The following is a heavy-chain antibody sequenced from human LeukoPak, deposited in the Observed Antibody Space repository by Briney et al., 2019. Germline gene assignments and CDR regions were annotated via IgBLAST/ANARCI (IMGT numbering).Heavy chain of an antibody. Sequence: PGGFLRLSCAASGFTFSTYSMNWVRQAPGKGLEWVSYISSTSNTIYYADSVKGRFTISRDNAKNSLDLQMNSLRDEDTAVYYCARRESSGWYWVYWGQGTLVTVSS. D-gene: IGHD6-19*01. CDR3: ARRESSGWYWVY. J-gene: IGHJ4*02. V-gene: IGHV3-48*02. CDR2: ISSTSNTI. CDR1: GFTFSTYS.